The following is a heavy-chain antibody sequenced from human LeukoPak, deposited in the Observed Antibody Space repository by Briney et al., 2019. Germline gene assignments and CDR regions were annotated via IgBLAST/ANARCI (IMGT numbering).Heavy chain of an antibody. D-gene: IGHD7-27*01. CDR3: ARDGDYYFDY. CDR2: IRYDGSNK. J-gene: IGHJ4*02. CDR1: GFTFSSYG. V-gene: IGHV3-30*02. Sequence: GRSLRLSCAASGFTFSSYGMHWVRQAPGKGLEWVAFIRYDGSNKYYADSVKGRFTISRDNSKNTLYLQMNSLRAEDTAVYYCARDGDYYFDYWGQGTLVTVSS.